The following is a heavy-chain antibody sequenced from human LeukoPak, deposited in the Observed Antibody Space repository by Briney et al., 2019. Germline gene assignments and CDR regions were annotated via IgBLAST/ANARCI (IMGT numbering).Heavy chain of an antibody. CDR3: ARDGGGDIVVVGEDAFDI. J-gene: IGHJ3*02. CDR2: IYTSGST. D-gene: IGHD2-2*01. Sequence: SETLSLTCTVSGGSISSYYWSWIRQPAGKGLEWIGRIYTSGSTNYNPSLKSRVTMSVDTSKKQFSLKLRSVTAADTAVYYCARDGGGDIVVVGEDAFDIWGQGTMVTVSS. V-gene: IGHV4-4*07. CDR1: GGSISSYY.